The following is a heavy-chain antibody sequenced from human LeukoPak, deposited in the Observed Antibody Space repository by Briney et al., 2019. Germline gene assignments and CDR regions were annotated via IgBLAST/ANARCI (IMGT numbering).Heavy chain of an antibody. CDR1: GFTFSSYS. D-gene: IGHD3-10*01. J-gene: IGHJ4*02. CDR3: ARDYYGSGSQFDY. Sequence: GGSLRLSCAASGFTFSSYSMNWVRQAPGKGLEWVSSISSSSSYIYYADSVKGRFTISRDNAKNSLYLQMNSLRAEDTAVYYCARDYYGSGSQFDYWGQGTLVTVSS. V-gene: IGHV3-21*01. CDR2: ISSSSSYI.